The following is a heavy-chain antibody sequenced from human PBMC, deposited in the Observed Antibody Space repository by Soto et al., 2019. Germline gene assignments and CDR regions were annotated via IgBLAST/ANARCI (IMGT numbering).Heavy chain of an antibody. CDR2: IGAAGVTR. D-gene: IGHD5-12*01. V-gene: IGHV3-23*01. J-gene: IGHJ6*02. CDR1: GLTFKDYP. Sequence: GWYLILSCAVSGLTFKDYPMSWVRRAPGKGLEWVSAIGAAGVTRYYDDSVKGLFIISRDNFNNTLYLQMNSLRAEDTAVYYCARDHAWLQQDCYGMDVWGQGTTVTVSS. CDR3: ARDHAWLQQDCYGMDV.